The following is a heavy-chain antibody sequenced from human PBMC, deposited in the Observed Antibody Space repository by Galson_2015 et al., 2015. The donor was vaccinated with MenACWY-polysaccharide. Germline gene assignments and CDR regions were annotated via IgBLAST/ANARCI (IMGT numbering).Heavy chain of an antibody. CDR2: IYYSGST. Sequence: TLSLTCTVSGDSISTRNYYWAWIRQSPGKGLEWIGTIYYSGSTYYNPSLRSRVTVIVDTSKNQFSLKLSSVTAADTAVCYCARLNTSPSFDYWGQGTLVTVSS. CDR3: ARLNTSPSFDY. J-gene: IGHJ4*02. CDR1: GDSISTRNYY. V-gene: IGHV4-39*01. D-gene: IGHD3-16*01.